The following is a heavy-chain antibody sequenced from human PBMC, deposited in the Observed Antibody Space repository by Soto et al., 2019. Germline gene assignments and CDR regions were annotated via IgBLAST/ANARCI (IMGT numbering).Heavy chain of an antibody. D-gene: IGHD3-10*01. CDR1: GGSGSSHF. J-gene: IGHJ5*02. Sequence: SETLSLTCPFSGGSGSSHFWIWIRQPPGKGLEWIGYIYHSGSTYYNPSLKSRVTMSVDTSKNQFSLKLNSVTAADTAVYYCARESAGSGKNNWFDPWGQGTLVTVSS. CDR2: IYHSGST. V-gene: IGHV4-59*02. CDR3: ARESAGSGKNNWFDP.